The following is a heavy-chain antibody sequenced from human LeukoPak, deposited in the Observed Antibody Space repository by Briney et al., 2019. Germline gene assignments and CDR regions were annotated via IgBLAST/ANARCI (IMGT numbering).Heavy chain of an antibody. Sequence: GGSLRLSCAASGFTFSSYWMHWVRQAPGEGLLWVSRINSDGSSTSYADSVKGRFTISRDNARNTLYLQMNRLRAEDTAVYYCAREAMVRGAFFDYWGQGTLVTVSS. V-gene: IGHV3-74*01. J-gene: IGHJ4*02. CDR3: AREAMVRGAFFDY. CDR1: GFTFSSYW. CDR2: INSDGSST. D-gene: IGHD3-10*01.